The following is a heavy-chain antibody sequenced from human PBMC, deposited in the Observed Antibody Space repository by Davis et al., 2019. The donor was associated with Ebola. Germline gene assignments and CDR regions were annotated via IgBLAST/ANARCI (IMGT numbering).Heavy chain of an antibody. CDR3: VKGSITMTVVVYFDL. J-gene: IGHJ4*02. V-gene: IGHV3-48*01. D-gene: IGHD3-22*01. CDR1: GFTFSSYS. CDR2: ISSSSSSI. Sequence: GGSLRLSCVASGFTFSSYSMIWVRQAPGKGLEWVSYISSSSSSIYYADSVKGRFTVSRDNSKNTLYLQMSSLRIEDTAVYYCVKGSITMTVVVYFDLWGQGTLVTVSS.